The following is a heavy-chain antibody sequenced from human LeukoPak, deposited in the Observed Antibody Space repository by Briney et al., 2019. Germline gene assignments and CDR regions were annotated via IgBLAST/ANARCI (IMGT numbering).Heavy chain of an antibody. D-gene: IGHD5-18*01. V-gene: IGHV3-21*01. CDR2: INNVASHI. Sequence: GGSLRLSCAASGFSISSSAMNWVRQAPGKGLEWVSSINNVASHIYYAGSVRGRFTISRDNAKNSLYLQMNSLRAEDTAVYYCARDLLGYSYISPFDYRGQGTLVTVSS. CDR3: ARDLLGYSYISPFDY. CDR1: GFSISSSA. J-gene: IGHJ4*02.